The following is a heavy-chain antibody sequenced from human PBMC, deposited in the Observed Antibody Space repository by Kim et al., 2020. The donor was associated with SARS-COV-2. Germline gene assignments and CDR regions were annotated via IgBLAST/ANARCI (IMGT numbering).Heavy chain of an antibody. CDR2: IYYSGST. D-gene: IGHD5-12*01. CDR3: ARHRRAGIVATMRDFDY. CDR1: GGSISSSSYY. V-gene: IGHV4-39*01. J-gene: IGHJ4*02. Sequence: SETLSLTCTVSGGSISSSSYYWGWIRQPPGKGLEWIGSIYYSGSTYYNPSLKSRVTISVDTSKNQFSLKLSSVTAADTAVYYGARHRRAGIVATMRDFDYWGQGTLVTVSS.